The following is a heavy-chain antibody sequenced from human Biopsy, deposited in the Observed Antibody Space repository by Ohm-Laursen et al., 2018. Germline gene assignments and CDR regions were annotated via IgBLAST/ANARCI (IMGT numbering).Heavy chain of an antibody. D-gene: IGHD4-23*01. Sequence: GTLSLTCAVSGGSFTGHYWTWTRQPPGKGLEWIGHISHTGYTSYKSSLKSRVTISLDASRKHFSLRLTSLAAADTAVYYCARGSNEYGGLYFPHWGQGTLVTVSS. V-gene: IGHV4-59*11. CDR3: ARGSNEYGGLYFPH. CDR2: ISHTGYT. CDR1: GGSFTGHY. J-gene: IGHJ1*01.